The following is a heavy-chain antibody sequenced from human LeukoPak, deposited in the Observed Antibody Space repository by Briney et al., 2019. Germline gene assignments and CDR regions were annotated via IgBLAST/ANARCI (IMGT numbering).Heavy chain of an antibody. J-gene: IGHJ4*02. CDR1: GGSISPYY. V-gene: IGHV4-59*01. CDR3: ARDEAAGIDY. Sequence: SETLSLTCTVSGGSISPYYWSWIRQPPGKGLEWIGYIYYSGSTNYNPSLKSRVTISVDTSKNQFSLKLSSVTAADTAVYYCARDEAAGIDYWGQGTLVTVSS. CDR2: IYYSGST. D-gene: IGHD6-13*01.